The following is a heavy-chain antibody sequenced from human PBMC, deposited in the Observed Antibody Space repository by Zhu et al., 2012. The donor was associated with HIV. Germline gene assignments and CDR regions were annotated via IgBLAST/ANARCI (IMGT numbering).Heavy chain of an antibody. CDR2: INHSGST. D-gene: IGHD1-7*01. CDR1: GGSFSAYY. V-gene: IGHV4-34*01. J-gene: IGHJ4*02. CDR3: ARVSEGVTTRNYYFDY. Sequence: QVQLQQWGAGLLKPSGTLSLTCAVYGGSFSAYYWSWIRQPPGKGLEWIGEINHSGSTNYNPSLKSRVTISVDTSKNQFSLKLSSVTAADTAVYYCARVSEGVTTRNYYFDYWGQRSLVTVSS.